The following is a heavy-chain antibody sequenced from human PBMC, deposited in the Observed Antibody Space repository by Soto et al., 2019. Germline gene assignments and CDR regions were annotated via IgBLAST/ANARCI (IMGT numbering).Heavy chain of an antibody. Sequence: ASVKVSCKASGYTFTSYYMHWVRQAPGQGLEWMGIINPSGGSTSYAQKFQGRVTMTRDTSTSTVYMELSSLRSEDTAVYYCARGDYYDSSGYYRFDYWGQGTQVTVSS. J-gene: IGHJ4*02. CDR1: GYTFTSYY. CDR2: INPSGGST. V-gene: IGHV1-46*01. CDR3: ARGDYYDSSGYYRFDY. D-gene: IGHD3-22*01.